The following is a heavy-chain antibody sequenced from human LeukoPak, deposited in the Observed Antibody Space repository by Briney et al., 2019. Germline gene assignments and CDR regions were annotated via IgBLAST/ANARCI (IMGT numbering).Heavy chain of an antibody. CDR1: GGTFSSYV. CDR3: ARDPGDSSGYYSSRNYYFDS. D-gene: IGHD3-22*01. CDR2: IIPIFGTA. V-gene: IGHV1-69*05. Sequence: ASVKVSCKASGGTFSSYVISWVRQAPGQGLKWMGGIIPIFGTANYAQKFQGRVTITTDESTSTAYMELTSLRSEDTAVYYCARDPGDSSGYYSSRNYYFDSWGQGTLVTVSS. J-gene: IGHJ4*02.